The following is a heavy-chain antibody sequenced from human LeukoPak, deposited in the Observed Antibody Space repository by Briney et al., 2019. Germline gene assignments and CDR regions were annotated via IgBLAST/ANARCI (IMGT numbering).Heavy chain of an antibody. CDR1: GFTFSNYS. CDR2: ISDSSSTI. J-gene: IGHJ4*02. D-gene: IGHD6-13*01. Sequence: GGSLRLSCAASGFTFSNYSMNWVRQAPGKGLEWVSYISDSSSTIYYADSVKGRFTISRDNAKNSLYLQMHTLRAEDTAVYYCARDLTSSWYGFDYWGQGTLVTVSS. CDR3: ARDLTSSWYGFDY. V-gene: IGHV3-48*01.